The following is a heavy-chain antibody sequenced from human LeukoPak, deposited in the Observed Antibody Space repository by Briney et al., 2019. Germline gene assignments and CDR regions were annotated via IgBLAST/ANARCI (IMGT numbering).Heavy chain of an antibody. CDR3: AGEVYGSGSYYNFRFDP. V-gene: IGHV3-30*04. CDR1: GFTFSSYA. D-gene: IGHD3-10*01. J-gene: IGHJ5*02. Sequence: GGSLRLSCAASGFTFSSYAMHWVRQAPGKGLEWVAVISYDGSNKYYADSVKGRFTISRDSSKNTLYLQMNSLRAEDTAVYYCAGEVYGSGSYYNFRFDPWGQGTLVTVSS. CDR2: ISYDGSNK.